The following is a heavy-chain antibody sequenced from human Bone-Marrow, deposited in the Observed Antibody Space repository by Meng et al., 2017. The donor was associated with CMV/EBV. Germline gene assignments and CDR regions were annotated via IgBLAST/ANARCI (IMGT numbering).Heavy chain of an antibody. Sequence: GESLKISCAASGFTFSNAWMSWVRQAPGKGLEWVGRIKSKTDGGTTDYAAPVKGRFTISRDDSKNTLYLQMNSLKTEDTAVYYCTTAQGYCSSTSCYRGSFDYWGQGTLVTVSS. D-gene: IGHD2-2*02. V-gene: IGHV3-15*01. CDR1: GFTFSNAW. CDR2: IKSKTDGGTT. CDR3: TTAQGYCSSTSCYRGSFDY. J-gene: IGHJ4*02.